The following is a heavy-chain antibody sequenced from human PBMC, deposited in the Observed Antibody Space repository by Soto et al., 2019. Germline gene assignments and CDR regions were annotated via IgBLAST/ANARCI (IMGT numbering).Heavy chain of an antibody. CDR1: GYTFTSYD. CDR2: MNPNSGNT. CDR3: AREPRGGYFDWLYSPRYYYYIDV. V-gene: IGHV1-8*01. D-gene: IGHD3-9*01. J-gene: IGHJ6*03. Sequence: GASVKVSCKASGYTFTSYDINWVRQATGQGLEWMGWMNPNSGNTGYAQKFQGRVTMTRNTSISTAYMELSSLRSEDTAVYYCAREPRGGYFDWLYSPRYYYYIDVWGKGTTVTVSS.